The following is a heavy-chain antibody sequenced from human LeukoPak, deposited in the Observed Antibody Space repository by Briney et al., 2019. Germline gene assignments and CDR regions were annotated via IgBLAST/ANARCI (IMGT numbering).Heavy chain of an antibody. CDR3: ARRGSCSTTTCSFDY. D-gene: IGHD2-2*01. V-gene: IGHV4-34*01. Sequence: SETLSLTCAVYGESFSGNFWSFSGNYWSWIRQPPGKGLEWIGEINHSGSTNYNPSLKSRVAISVDTSKNQVSLNLRSVTDADTAVYYCARRGSCSTTTCSFDYWGQGTLVTVSS. J-gene: IGHJ4*02. CDR1: GESFSGNFWSFSGNY. CDR2: INHSGST.